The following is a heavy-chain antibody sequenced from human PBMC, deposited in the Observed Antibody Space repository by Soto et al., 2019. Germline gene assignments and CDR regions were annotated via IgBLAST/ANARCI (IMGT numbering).Heavy chain of an antibody. CDR2: INPSGGST. J-gene: IGHJ4*02. CDR1: GYTFTSYY. D-gene: IGHD6-25*01. V-gene: IGHV1-46*01. Sequence: GASVKVSCKASGYTFTSYYMHWVRQAPGQGLEWMGIINPSGGSTSYAQKFQGRVTMTRDTSTSTAYMELSSLRSEDTAVYYCVREMWTRSGPQNFFDYWGLGALVTVSS. CDR3: VREMWTRSGPQNFFDY.